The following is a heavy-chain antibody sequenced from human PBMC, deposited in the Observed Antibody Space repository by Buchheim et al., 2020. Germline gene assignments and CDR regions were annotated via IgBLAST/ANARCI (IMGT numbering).Heavy chain of an antibody. CDR2: IYHSGST. Sequence: QVQLQESGPGLVKPSGTLSLTCAVSGGSISSSNWWSWVRQPPGKGLEWIGEIYHSGSTNYNPSLKSRVTISVEKSKKQLSLKLSSVTAADTAVYYCARFRAKTYYDFWSGSDNWFDPWGQGTL. J-gene: IGHJ5*02. CDR1: GGSISSSNW. V-gene: IGHV4-4*02. D-gene: IGHD3-3*01. CDR3: ARFRAKTYYDFWSGSDNWFDP.